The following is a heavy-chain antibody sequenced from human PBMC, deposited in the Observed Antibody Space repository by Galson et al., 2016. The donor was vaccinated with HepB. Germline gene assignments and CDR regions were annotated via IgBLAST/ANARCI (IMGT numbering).Heavy chain of an antibody. V-gene: IGHV4-31*03. CDR1: GDSIGSGYHY. D-gene: IGHD6-19*01. J-gene: IGHJ6*02. CDR2: IFYSGST. Sequence: TLSLTCTVSGDSIGSGYHYWNWIRQHPGKGLEWMGYIFYSGSTHYNPSLKRRVTISADTSKNQFSLKLRSVTAADTAVYYCARGQQWLGMDVWGQGTTVTVSS. CDR3: ARGQQWLGMDV.